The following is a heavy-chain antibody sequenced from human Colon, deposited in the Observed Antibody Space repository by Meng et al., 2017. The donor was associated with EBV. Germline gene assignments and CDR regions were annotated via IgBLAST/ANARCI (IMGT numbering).Heavy chain of an antibody. CDR1: GGFLDNSDYF. V-gene: IGHV4-39*01. D-gene: IGHD4-17*01. Sequence: QGAGPGLVKPSEPLSLHCTVAGGFLDNSDYFWDWIRQPPGKGLEWIGSVRYSGTAYYNPSLTSRVTISVDTSKNQFSLNLSSLTAADTAVYYCARHVYGDSYGFWGQGTLVTVSS. J-gene: IGHJ4*02. CDR2: VRYSGTA. CDR3: ARHVYGDSYGF.